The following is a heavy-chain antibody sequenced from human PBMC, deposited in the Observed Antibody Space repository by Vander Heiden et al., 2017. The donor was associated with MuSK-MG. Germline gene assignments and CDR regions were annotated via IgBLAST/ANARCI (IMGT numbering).Heavy chain of an antibody. V-gene: IGHV4-34*02. Sequence: QVQLQQWGAGLLKPSETLSLTCGVSGGAFSPYWWGWIRQSPGRGLEWIGEVNHRGGTNYNPSLKSRVTMSVDTTRNRVSLELTSVIAADTAVYYCAGGGLVGGSYYYFEHWGQGTLVTVSS. J-gene: IGHJ4*02. D-gene: IGHD1-1*01. CDR2: VNHRGGT. CDR1: GGAFSPYW. CDR3: AGGGLVGGSYYYFEH.